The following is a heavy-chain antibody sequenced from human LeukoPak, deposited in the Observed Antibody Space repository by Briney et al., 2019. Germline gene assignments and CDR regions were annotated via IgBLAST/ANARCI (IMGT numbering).Heavy chain of an antibody. D-gene: IGHD1-1*01. J-gene: IGHJ4*02. Sequence: GGSLRLSCAAPGFIFSNDAMHWVRQAPGKGLEWVAFIWFDGSNKHYADSAKGRFTISRDNSEDTLYLQMNSLRAEDTAVYYCVRDPSGSGFAFDSWGQGALVTVSS. CDR3: VRDPSGSGFAFDS. V-gene: IGHV3-33*01. CDR2: IWFDGSNK. CDR1: GFIFSNDA.